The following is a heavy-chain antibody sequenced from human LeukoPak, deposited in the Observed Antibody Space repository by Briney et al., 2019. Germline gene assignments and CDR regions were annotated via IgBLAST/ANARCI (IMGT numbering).Heavy chain of an antibody. J-gene: IGHJ3*02. Sequence: GGSLRLSCAASGFTFSPHAMSWVRQAPGKGLEWVSVISGRDGTTYYADSVKGRFTISRDNSRNMLYLQMNSPRAEDTAVYYCTKALQGRVWGSYSHASDIWGQGTMVTVSP. CDR1: GFTFSPHA. V-gene: IGHV3-23*01. D-gene: IGHD3-16*01. CDR2: ISGRDGTT. CDR3: TKALQGRVWGSYSHASDI.